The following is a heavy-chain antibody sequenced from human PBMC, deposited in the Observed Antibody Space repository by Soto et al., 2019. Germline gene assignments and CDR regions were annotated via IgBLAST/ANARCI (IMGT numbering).Heavy chain of an antibody. CDR1: GGSFSGYY. J-gene: IGHJ4*02. Sequence: SETLSLTCAVYGGSFSGYYWSWIRQPPGKGLEWIGEINHSGSTNYNPSLKSRVTISVDTSKNQFSLKLSSVTAADTAVYYCARVPHIVATIGDDYWGQGTLVTVSS. V-gene: IGHV4-34*01. D-gene: IGHD5-12*01. CDR2: INHSGST. CDR3: ARVPHIVATIGDDY.